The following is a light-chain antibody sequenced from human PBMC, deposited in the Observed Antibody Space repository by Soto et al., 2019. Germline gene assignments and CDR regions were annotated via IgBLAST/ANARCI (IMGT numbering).Light chain of an antibody. CDR1: QSVSSSY. CDR2: GAS. J-gene: IGKJ1*01. CDR3: QQYGSSPLT. Sequence: EIVLTQSPGTLSLSPGERATLSCRASQSVSSSYLAWYQLKPGQAPRLLIYGASSRATGIPDRFSGSGSGTDFTITISRLEPEDFAVYYCQQYGSSPLTFGQGTKVEIK. V-gene: IGKV3-20*01.